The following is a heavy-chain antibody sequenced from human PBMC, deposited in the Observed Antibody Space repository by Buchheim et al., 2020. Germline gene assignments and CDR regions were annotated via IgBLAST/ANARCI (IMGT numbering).Heavy chain of an antibody. Sequence: EVQLVESGGGLVQPGGSLRLSCAASGFTFSSYWMSWVRQAPGKGLEWVANIKQDGSEKYYVDSVKGRFTISRDNAKNSLYLQMNSLRAEDTAVYYCARAGDYSNYDPDYYYYYGMDVWGQGTT. V-gene: IGHV3-7*01. J-gene: IGHJ6*02. D-gene: IGHD4-11*01. CDR1: GFTFSSYW. CDR2: IKQDGSEK. CDR3: ARAGDYSNYDPDYYYYYGMDV.